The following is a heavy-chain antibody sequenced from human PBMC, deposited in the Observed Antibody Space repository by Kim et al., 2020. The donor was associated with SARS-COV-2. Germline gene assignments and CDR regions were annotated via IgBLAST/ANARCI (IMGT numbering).Heavy chain of an antibody. V-gene: IGHV3-9*01. CDR1: GFTFDDYA. Sequence: GGSLRLSCAASGFTFDDYAMHWVRQAPGKGLEWVSGISWNSGSIGYADSVKGRFTISRDNAKNYLYLQMNSLRAEDTALYYCAKGGYDSSGCVDYWGQGTLVTVSS. CDR3: AKGGYDSSGCVDY. D-gene: IGHD3-22*01. J-gene: IGHJ4*02. CDR2: ISWNSGSI.